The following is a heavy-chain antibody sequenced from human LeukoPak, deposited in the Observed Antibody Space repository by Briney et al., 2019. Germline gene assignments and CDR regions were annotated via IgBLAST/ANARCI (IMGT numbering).Heavy chain of an antibody. Sequence: GGSLSLSCAASGFTFISYAMHWVRQAPGKGLEWVAVIPYVGSNKYYADSVKGRFTISRDNSKNTLYLQINSLRAEDTAVYYSTRGGTAIPINLSSNYSVLCYFDFCGRGTLATVSS. D-gene: IGHD4-11*01. CDR2: IPYVGSNK. J-gene: IGHJ4*02. CDR1: GFTFISYA. CDR3: TRGGTAIPINLSSNYSVLCYFDF. V-gene: IGHV3-30-3*01.